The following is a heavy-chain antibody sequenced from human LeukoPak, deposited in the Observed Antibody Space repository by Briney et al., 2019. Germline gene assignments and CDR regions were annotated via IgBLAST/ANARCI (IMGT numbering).Heavy chain of an antibody. J-gene: IGHJ4*02. CDR3: ARDPNYHDSSGSIGCNY. CDR1: GYTFTGYS. V-gene: IGHV1-2*06. D-gene: IGHD3-22*01. CDR2: INPNSGVT. Sequence: ASVKVSCKASGYTFTGYSMHWVRQAPGQGLEWMGRINPNSGVTNYAQKFQGRVTMTRDTSISTAYMELSSLRFDDTAVYYCARDPNYHDSSGSIGCNYWGQGTLVTVSS.